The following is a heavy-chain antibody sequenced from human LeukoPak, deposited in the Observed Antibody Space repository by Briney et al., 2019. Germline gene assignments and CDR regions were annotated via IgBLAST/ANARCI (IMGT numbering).Heavy chain of an antibody. CDR3: ARAPYSSSWYGIGYFDY. Sequence: PSETLSLTCTVSGGSFSIYYWSWIRQPPGKGLEWIGYIYYSGSTNYNPSLKSRVTISVDTSKNQFSLKLSSVTAADTAVYYCARAPYSSSWYGIGYFDYWGQGTLVTVSS. CDR1: GGSFSIYY. J-gene: IGHJ4*02. V-gene: IGHV4-59*01. D-gene: IGHD6-13*01. CDR2: IYYSGST.